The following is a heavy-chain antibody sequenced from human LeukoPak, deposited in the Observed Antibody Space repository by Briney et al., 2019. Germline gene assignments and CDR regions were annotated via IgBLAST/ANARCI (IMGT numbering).Heavy chain of an antibody. D-gene: IGHD1-26*01. Sequence: GGSLRLSCAASGFTFSSYSMNWVRQAPGKGLAWVSSISSSSSYIYYADSVKGRFTISRDNAKNSLYLQTNSLRAEDTAVYYCAREGGSLSHFNFDYWGQGTLVTVSS. V-gene: IGHV3-21*01. CDR3: AREGGSLSHFNFDY. CDR1: GFTFSSYS. CDR2: ISSSSSYI. J-gene: IGHJ4*02.